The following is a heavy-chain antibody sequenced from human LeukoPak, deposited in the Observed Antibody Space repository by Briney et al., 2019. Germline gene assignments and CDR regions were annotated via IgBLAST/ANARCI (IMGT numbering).Heavy chain of an antibody. J-gene: IGHJ4*02. CDR1: GGSISSYY. Sequence: PSETLSLTCTVSGGSISSYYWSWIRQPPGKGLEWIGYIYYSGSTNYNPSLKSRVTISVDTSKNQFSLKLSSVTAADTAVYYCARDPPGATGGYWGQGTLVTVSS. V-gene: IGHV4-59*01. CDR2: IYYSGST. D-gene: IGHD5-24*01. CDR3: ARDPPGATGGY.